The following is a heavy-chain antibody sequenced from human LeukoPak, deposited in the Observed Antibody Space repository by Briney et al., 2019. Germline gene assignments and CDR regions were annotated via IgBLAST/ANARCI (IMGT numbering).Heavy chain of an antibody. Sequence: SETLSLTCTVSGGSISSGSYYGSWIRQPAGKGLEWIGRIYTSGSTNYNPSLKSRVTISVDTSKNQFSLKLSSVTAADTAVYYCARVPTSFYDSSGHYIDYWGQGTLVIVSS. D-gene: IGHD3-22*01. CDR1: GGSISSGSYY. V-gene: IGHV4-61*02. CDR3: ARVPTSFYDSSGHYIDY. CDR2: IYTSGST. J-gene: IGHJ4*02.